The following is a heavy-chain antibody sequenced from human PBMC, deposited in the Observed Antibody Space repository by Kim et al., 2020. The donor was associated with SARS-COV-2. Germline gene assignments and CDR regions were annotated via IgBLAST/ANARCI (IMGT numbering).Heavy chain of an antibody. CDR3: ARVGAIVVVPAATHYFDY. J-gene: IGHJ4*02. Sequence: ASVKVSCKASGYTFTSYGISWVRQAPGQGLEWMGWISAYNGNTNYAQKLQGRVTMTTDTSTSTAYMELRSLRSDDTAVYYCARVGAIVVVPAATHYFDYWGQGTLVTVSS. CDR1: GYTFTSYG. CDR2: ISAYNGNT. V-gene: IGHV1-18*01. D-gene: IGHD2-2*01.